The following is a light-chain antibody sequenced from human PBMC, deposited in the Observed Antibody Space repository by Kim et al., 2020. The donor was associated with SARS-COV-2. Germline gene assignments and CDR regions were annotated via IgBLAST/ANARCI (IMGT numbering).Light chain of an antibody. V-gene: IGLV3-1*01. CDR3: QAWDSSTAV. CDR1: KLGDKY. Sequence: SYELTQPLSVSVSPGQTASITCSGDKLGDKYACWYQQKPGQSHVLVIYQDSKRPSGIPERFSGSNSGNTATLTISGTQAMDEADYYCQAWDSSTAVFGGG. CDR2: QDS. J-gene: IGLJ3*02.